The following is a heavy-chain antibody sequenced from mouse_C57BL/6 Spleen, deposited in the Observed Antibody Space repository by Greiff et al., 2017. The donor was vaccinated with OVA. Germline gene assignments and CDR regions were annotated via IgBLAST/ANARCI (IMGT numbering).Heavy chain of an antibody. CDR2: ISSGSSTI. V-gene: IGHV5-17*01. CDR1: GFTFSDYG. D-gene: IGHD4-1*01. CDR3: AKANWDSDYAMDY. Sequence: EVKLVESGGGLVKPGGSLKLSCAASGFTFSDYGMHWVRQAPEKGLEWVAYISSGSSTIYYADTVKGRFTISRDNAKNTLFLQMTSLRSEDTAMYYCAKANWDSDYAMDYWGQGTSVTVSS. J-gene: IGHJ4*01.